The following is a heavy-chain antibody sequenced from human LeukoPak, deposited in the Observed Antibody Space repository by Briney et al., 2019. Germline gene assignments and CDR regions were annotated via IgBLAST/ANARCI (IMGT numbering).Heavy chain of an antibody. J-gene: IGHJ4*02. CDR3: AKAYDNSVHFLRYFDS. Sequence: GGSLRLSCAASGFTFSNYGMNWVRQAPGKGLEWVSGFSGSGGSTYYTDSVKGHFTVSRDNSKDTLYLQMDSLRAEDTAVYFCAKAYDNSVHFLRYFDSWGQGILVTVSS. D-gene: IGHD3-22*01. V-gene: IGHV3-23*01. CDR1: GFTFSNYG. CDR2: FSGSGGST.